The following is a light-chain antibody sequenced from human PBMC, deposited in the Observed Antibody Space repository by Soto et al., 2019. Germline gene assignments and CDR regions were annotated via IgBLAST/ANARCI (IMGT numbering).Light chain of an antibody. Sequence: EIAMTQFPATLSVSPGERATLSCRASQRVSTNLAWYQQKPGQAPRLLIYGASTRATGIPARFSGSGSGTEFTLTISSLQSEDSAVYYCQQYGSSTAFGQGTKVDNK. V-gene: IGKV3-15*01. CDR2: GAS. J-gene: IGKJ1*01. CDR3: QQYGSSTA. CDR1: QRVSTN.